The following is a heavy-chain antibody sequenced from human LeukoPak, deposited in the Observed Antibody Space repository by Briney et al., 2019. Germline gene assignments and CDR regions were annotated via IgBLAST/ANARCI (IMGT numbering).Heavy chain of an antibody. Sequence: ASVKVSCKASGHIFTGYYIHWVRQAPGQGLEWMGWINPNSGDTKYAQKFQGRVTMTRDTSNNTVYMDLTRLIFDDTAMYYCARDGVFRFEVGDVYYYYMDVWGKGTTVIISS. CDR2: INPNSGDT. D-gene: IGHD2-21*02. CDR1: GHIFTGYY. J-gene: IGHJ6*03. V-gene: IGHV1-2*02. CDR3: ARDGVFRFEVGDVYYYYMDV.